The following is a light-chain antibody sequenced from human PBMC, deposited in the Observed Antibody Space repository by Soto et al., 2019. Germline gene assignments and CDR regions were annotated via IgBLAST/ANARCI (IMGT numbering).Light chain of an antibody. J-gene: IGLJ2*01. V-gene: IGLV2-8*01. CDR1: SSDVGGYAF. CDR3: TSYAGSNNLL. Sequence: QSALTQPPSASGSPGQSVTISCTGTSSDVGGYAFVSWYQQHPDKAPKLMIYEVSKRRSGVPDRFSGSKSGNTASLTVSGLQADDEGDYYCTSYAGSNNLLFGGGTKLTVL. CDR2: EVS.